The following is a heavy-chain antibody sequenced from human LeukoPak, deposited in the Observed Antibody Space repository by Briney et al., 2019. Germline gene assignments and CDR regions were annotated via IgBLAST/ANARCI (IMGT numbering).Heavy chain of an antibody. V-gene: IGHV3-7*01. CDR1: GFTFSSYW. CDR2: IKQDGSEK. D-gene: IGHD3-22*01. J-gene: IGHJ4*02. Sequence: GGSLRLSCAASGFTFSSYWMSWVRQAPGKGLEWVANIKQDGSEKYYVDSVKGRFTISRDNAKNSLYLQMNSLRAEDTAVYYCAREDRDYYDSSGYSLFDYWGQGTLVTVSS. CDR3: AREDRDYYDSSGYSLFDY.